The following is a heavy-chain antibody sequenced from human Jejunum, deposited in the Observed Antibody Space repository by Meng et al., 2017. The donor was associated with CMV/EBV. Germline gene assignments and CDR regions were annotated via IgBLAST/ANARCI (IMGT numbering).Heavy chain of an antibody. Sequence: PGFPFLSYAMHWVRQAPGKGLEWVAVISHDGRNAYYADSAKGRFTISRDTSKNTVYLQMNDLRGEDTALYFCAKGSTVTLSPYFDYWGQGTLVTVSS. CDR2: ISHDGRNA. CDR3: AKGSTVTLSPYFDY. V-gene: IGHV3-30*18. J-gene: IGHJ4*02. CDR1: GFPFLSYA. D-gene: IGHD4-11*01.